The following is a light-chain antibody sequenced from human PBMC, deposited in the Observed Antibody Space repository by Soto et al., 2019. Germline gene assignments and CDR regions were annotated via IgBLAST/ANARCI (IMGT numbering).Light chain of an antibody. J-gene: IGKJ5*01. Sequence: DIPMTQSPSSLSASVGDRVTITCQASQDITNYLNWYQQKPGEAPKLLIYDASNLETGVPSRFSGSGSRTDFTFTISSLQPEDVATYFCQQYDNLPITFGQGTRLEIQ. CDR3: QQYDNLPIT. CDR2: DAS. CDR1: QDITNY. V-gene: IGKV1-33*01.